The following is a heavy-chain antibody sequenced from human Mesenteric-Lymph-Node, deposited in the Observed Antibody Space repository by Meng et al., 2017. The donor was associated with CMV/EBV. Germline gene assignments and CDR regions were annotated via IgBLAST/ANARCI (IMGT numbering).Heavy chain of an antibody. Sequence: GESLKISCAASGFTFSSYGMHWVRQAPGKGLEWVAFIRYDGSNKYYADSVKGRFTISRDNSKNTLYLQMNSLRDEDTAVYYCARDSLLGAAAVLPFDYWGQGTLVTVSS. CDR2: IRYDGSNK. D-gene: IGHD6-13*01. J-gene: IGHJ4*02. CDR3: ARDSLLGAAAVLPFDY. V-gene: IGHV3-30*02. CDR1: GFTFSSYG.